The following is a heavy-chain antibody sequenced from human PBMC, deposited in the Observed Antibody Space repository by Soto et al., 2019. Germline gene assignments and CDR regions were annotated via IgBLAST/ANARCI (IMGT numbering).Heavy chain of an antibody. Sequence: QVHLVESGGGVVQPGRSLRLSCAASGFTFSSYGMHWVRQAPGKGLEWVAVIWYDGSNKYYADSVKGRFTISRDNSKNTLYQQMNSLRAEDTAVYYCATDPSYGSGNYYYYMDVWGKGTTVTDSS. CDR3: ATDPSYGSGNYYYYMDV. D-gene: IGHD3-10*01. V-gene: IGHV3-33*01. J-gene: IGHJ6*03. CDR2: IWYDGSNK. CDR1: GFTFSSYG.